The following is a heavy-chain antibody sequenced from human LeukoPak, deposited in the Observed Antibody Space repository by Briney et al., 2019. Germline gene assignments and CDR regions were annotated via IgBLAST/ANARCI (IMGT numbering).Heavy chain of an antibody. CDR3: AKDYSKTSYYGSGTYFRPNWFDP. Sequence: GGSLRLSCAASGFPLSSYAMSWVRQASGKGLEWVAFIRSGGSNKYYADSVKGRFTISRDNSKNTLSLQMNSLRAEDTAVYYCAKDYSKTSYYGSGTYFRPNWFDPWGQGTLVTVSS. J-gene: IGHJ5*02. CDR1: GFPLSSYA. V-gene: IGHV3-30*02. CDR2: IRSGGSNK. D-gene: IGHD3-10*01.